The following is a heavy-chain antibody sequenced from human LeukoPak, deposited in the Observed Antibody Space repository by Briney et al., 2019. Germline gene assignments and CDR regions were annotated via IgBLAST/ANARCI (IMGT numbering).Heavy chain of an antibody. V-gene: IGHV3-33*01. D-gene: IGHD3-22*01. J-gene: IGHJ4*02. CDR3: ARDPYYYDSSGYLSY. CDR2: IRYDGSNK. CDR1: GFTFISYG. Sequence: SGGSLRLSCAASGFTFISYGMHWVRQAPGKGLEWVAVIRYDGSNKYYADSVKGRFTISRDNSKNTLYLQMNSLRAEDTAVYYCARDPYYYDSSGYLSYWGQGTLVTVSS.